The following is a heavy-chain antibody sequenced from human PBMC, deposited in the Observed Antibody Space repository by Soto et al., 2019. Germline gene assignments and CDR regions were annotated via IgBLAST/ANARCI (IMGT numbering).Heavy chain of an antibody. Sequence: SETLSLTCTVSGGSISSNNYFWGWIRQPPGKGLEWIGSISYSVSTNYNPSLKSRVTISVDTSKNQFSLKVSSVTAADTAVYYCASYSSGWYDVIYWGQGTLVTVSS. V-gene: IGHV4-39*07. CDR3: ASYSSGWYDVIY. J-gene: IGHJ4*02. CDR1: GGSISSNNYF. D-gene: IGHD6-19*01. CDR2: ISYSVST.